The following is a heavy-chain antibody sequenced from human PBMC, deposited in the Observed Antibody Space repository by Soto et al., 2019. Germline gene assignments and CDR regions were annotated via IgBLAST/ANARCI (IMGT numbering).Heavy chain of an antibody. CDR3: ASLAGARSPPLAY. CDR1: GFTFSSYA. Sequence: GGSLRLSCAASGFTFSSYAMHWVRQAPGKGLEWVAVISYDGSNKYYADSVKGRFTISRDNSKNTLYLQMNSLRAEDTAVYYCASLAGARSPPLAYWAQRTLVTVSS. CDR2: ISYDGSNK. D-gene: IGHD6-13*01. V-gene: IGHV3-30-3*01. J-gene: IGHJ4*02.